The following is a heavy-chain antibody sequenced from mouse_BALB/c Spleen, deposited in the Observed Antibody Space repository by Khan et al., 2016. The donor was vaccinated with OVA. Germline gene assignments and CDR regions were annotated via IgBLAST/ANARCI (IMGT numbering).Heavy chain of an antibody. CDR3: ARENCSGRSCYAMDY. CDR1: GYTFTSYW. CDR2: IGPGSSNA. Sequence: DLVKPGASVKLSCKASGYTFTSYWINWIKQRPGQGLEWIGRIGPGSSNAYYNDMFKGKATLTVETSSNTAYIQLSSLSSEDSAVYFCARENCSGRSCYAMDYWGQGTSVTVSA. D-gene: IGHD1-1*01. J-gene: IGHJ4*01. V-gene: IGHV1S41*01.